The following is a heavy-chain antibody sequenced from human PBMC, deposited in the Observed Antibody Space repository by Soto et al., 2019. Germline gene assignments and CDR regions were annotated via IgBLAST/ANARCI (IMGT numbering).Heavy chain of an antibody. Sequence: EVQLVESGGGLVKPGGSLRLSCAASGFTFSNAWMNWVRQAPGKGLEWVGRIKSKTDGGTTDYAAPVKGRFTISRDDSKNTLYLQMNSLKTEDTAVYYCTTFEYYDSSGYRDYWGQGTLVTVSS. CDR2: IKSKTDGGTT. J-gene: IGHJ4*02. V-gene: IGHV3-15*07. D-gene: IGHD3-22*01. CDR3: TTFEYYDSSGYRDY. CDR1: GFTFSNAW.